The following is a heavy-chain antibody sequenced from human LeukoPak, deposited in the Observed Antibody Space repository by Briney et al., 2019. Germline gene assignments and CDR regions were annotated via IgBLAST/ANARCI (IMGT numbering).Heavy chain of an antibody. J-gene: IGHJ5*02. Sequence: SETLSLTCAVYGGSFSGYNWSWIRQPPGKGLEWIGEINHSGSTNYNPSLKSRVTISVDTSKNQISLKESSVTAADTAVYYCARGHRYDFWSGDFAFDPWGQGTLVTVSS. CDR3: ARGHRYDFWSGDFAFDP. CDR2: INHSGST. D-gene: IGHD3-3*01. CDR1: GGSFSGYN. V-gene: IGHV4-34*01.